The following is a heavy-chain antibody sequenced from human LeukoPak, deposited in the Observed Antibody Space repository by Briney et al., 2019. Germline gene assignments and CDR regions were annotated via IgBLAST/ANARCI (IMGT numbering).Heavy chain of an antibody. CDR3: AKDSTFTFGGVIDY. Sequence: PGRSLRLSCAASGFTFDDYAMHWVRQAPGKGLEWVSLISWDGGSTYYADSVKGRFTISRDNSKNSLYLQMNSLRAEDTALYYCAKDSTFTFGGVIDYWGQGTLVTVSS. CDR2: ISWDGGST. D-gene: IGHD3-16*01. V-gene: IGHV3-43D*03. J-gene: IGHJ4*02. CDR1: GFTFDDYA.